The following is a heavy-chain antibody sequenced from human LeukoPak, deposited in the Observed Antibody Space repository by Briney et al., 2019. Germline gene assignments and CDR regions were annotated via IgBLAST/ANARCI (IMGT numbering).Heavy chain of an antibody. CDR3: AREEYCSSTSCYHSWFDP. Sequence: SETLSLTCTVSGGSISSYYWSWIRQPPGKGLEWIGYIYYSGSTNYNPSLKSRVTISVDTSKNQFSLKLSSVTAADTAVYYCAREEYCSSTSCYHSWFDPWGQGTLVTVSS. CDR2: IYYSGST. D-gene: IGHD2-2*01. J-gene: IGHJ5*02. CDR1: GGSISSYY. V-gene: IGHV4-59*01.